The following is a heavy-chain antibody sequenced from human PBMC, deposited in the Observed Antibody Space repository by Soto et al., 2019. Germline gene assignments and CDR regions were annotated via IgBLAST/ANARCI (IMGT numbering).Heavy chain of an antibody. CDR3: ARRAWDSYYAIDV. CDR1: GFTYTDFA. CDR2: ISYDGSDK. V-gene: IGHV3-30*09. J-gene: IGHJ6*02. Sequence: VQLMESGGGEVQPGRSLRLSCAASGFTYTDFALHWVRQAPGKGLEWVAIISYDGSDKYYADSVKGRFAISRDNPKNTLYLEMNSLRPEDTAVYFCARRAWDSYYAIDVCGQGTTVTVFS. D-gene: IGHD3-22*01.